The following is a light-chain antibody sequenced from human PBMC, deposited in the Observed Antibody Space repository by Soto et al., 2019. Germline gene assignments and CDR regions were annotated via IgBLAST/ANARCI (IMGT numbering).Light chain of an antibody. J-gene: IGKJ2*02. Sequence: EIVLTQSPGTLSLSPGDRATLSCRASQSVRSNFLAWYQQKPGQAPKLLISGASSRDTGIPDRFSGSGSGTDFTHTISRLEPEDFALYSCQQYGTSPGTFGQGTKLEIK. CDR2: GAS. CDR3: QQYGTSPGT. V-gene: IGKV3-20*01. CDR1: QSVRSNF.